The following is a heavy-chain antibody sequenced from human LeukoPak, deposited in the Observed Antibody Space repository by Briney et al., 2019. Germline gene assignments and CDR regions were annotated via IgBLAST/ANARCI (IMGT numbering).Heavy chain of an antibody. CDR1: GGSISSYY. Sequence: SETLSLTCTVSGGSISSYYWSWIRQPPGKGLEWIAYIYYSGSTNYNPSLKSRVTILVDTSKNQFSLKLSSVTAADTAVYYCASGTTYYGSGSYYNSWGQGTLVTVSS. D-gene: IGHD3-10*01. CDR2: IYYSGST. V-gene: IGHV4-59*01. J-gene: IGHJ4*02. CDR3: ASGTTYYGSGSYYNS.